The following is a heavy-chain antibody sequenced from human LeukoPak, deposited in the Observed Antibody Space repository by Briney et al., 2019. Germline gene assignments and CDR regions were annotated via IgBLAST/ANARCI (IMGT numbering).Heavy chain of an antibody. CDR3: ANALPRRPFDV. CDR2: INHSGST. CDR1: GESSRGYY. J-gene: IGHJ3*01. Sequence: SETLSLTCAVYGESSRGYYWSWIRQPTGKGLEWIGEINHSGSTNYNPSLKSRVTISVDTSKNEFSLKLNSVTAADTAVYYCANALPRRPFDVWGQGTMVTVSS. V-gene: IGHV4-34*01.